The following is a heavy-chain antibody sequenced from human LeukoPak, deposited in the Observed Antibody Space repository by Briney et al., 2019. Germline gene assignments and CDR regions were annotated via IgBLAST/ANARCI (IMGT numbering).Heavy chain of an antibody. D-gene: IGHD1-14*01. CDR1: GGSISSSSYY. Sequence: SETLSLTCTVSGGSISSSSYYWGWIRQPPGKGLEWIGSIYYSGSTYYNPSLKSRVTISVDTSKNQFSLKLSSVTAADTAVYYCARDPGPGISSGGRSDAFDIWGQGTMVTVSS. CDR2: IYYSGST. J-gene: IGHJ3*02. V-gene: IGHV4-39*07. CDR3: ARDPGPGISSGGRSDAFDI.